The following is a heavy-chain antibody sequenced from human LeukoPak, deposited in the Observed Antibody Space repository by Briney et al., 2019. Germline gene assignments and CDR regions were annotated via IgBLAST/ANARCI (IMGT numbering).Heavy chain of an antibody. J-gene: IGHJ3*02. V-gene: IGHV3-9*01. CDR2: ISWNSGSI. Sequence: GRSLRLSCAASGFTFDDYAMHWVRQAPGKGLEWVSGISWNSGSIGYADSVKGRFTISRDNAKNSLYLQMNSLRAEDTALYYCAKGVGATKGHAFDIWGQGTMVTVSS. CDR3: AKGVGATKGHAFDI. CDR1: GFTFDDYA. D-gene: IGHD1-26*01.